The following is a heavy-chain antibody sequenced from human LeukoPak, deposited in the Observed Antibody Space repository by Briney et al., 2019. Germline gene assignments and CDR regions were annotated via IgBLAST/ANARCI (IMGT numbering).Heavy chain of an antibody. CDR3: ARRGYYDSSGYYYVDY. Sequence: SETLSLTCTVSGGSISSSSYYWGWLRQPPGKGLEWIGSIYYSGSTYYNPSLKSRVTISVDTSKNQFSLKLSSVTAADTAVYYCARRGYYDSSGYYYVDYWGQGTLVTVSS. D-gene: IGHD3-22*01. V-gene: IGHV4-39*01. CDR1: GGSISSSSYY. CDR2: IYYSGST. J-gene: IGHJ4*02.